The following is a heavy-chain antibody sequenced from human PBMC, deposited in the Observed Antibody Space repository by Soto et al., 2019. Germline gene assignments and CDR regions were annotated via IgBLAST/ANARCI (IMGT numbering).Heavy chain of an antibody. CDR3: ARDREPDILTGYYDY. CDR1: GFTFSSYG. D-gene: IGHD3-9*01. Sequence: GGSLRLSCAASGFTFSSYGMHWVRQAPGKGLEWVAVIWYDGSNKYYADSVKGRFTISRDNSMNTLYLQMNSLRAEDTAVYYCARDREPDILTGYYDYWGQGTLVTVSS. CDR2: IWYDGSNK. V-gene: IGHV3-33*01. J-gene: IGHJ4*02.